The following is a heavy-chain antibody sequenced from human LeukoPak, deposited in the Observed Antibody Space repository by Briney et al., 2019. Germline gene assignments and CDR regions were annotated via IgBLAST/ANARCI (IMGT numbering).Heavy chain of an antibody. J-gene: IGHJ4*02. D-gene: IGHD3-10*01. Sequence: PGGSLRLSCAASGFTFSSYSINWVRQAPGKGLEWVSYIGSTINTIYYADSVKGRFTISRDDAKNSLYLQMNSLRAEDTAVYYCASLTTVGGDYFDFWGQRILVTVSS. V-gene: IGHV3-48*01. CDR3: ASLTTVGGDYFDF. CDR2: IGSTINTI. CDR1: GFTFSSYS.